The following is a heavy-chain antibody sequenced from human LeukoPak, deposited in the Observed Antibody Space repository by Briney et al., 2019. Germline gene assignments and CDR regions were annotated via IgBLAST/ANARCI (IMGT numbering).Heavy chain of an antibody. Sequence: GGSLRLSCAASGFTFSSYWMSWVRQSPVKGLEWVANIKQDGSEKDYVDSVKGRFTISRDNAKNTLYLQMNTLRVEDTAVYYCTRDLMDYDVSTGLHHYYMDVWGQGTTVTVSS. V-gene: IGHV3-7*01. CDR2: IKQDGSEK. J-gene: IGHJ6*02. CDR1: GFTFSSYW. D-gene: IGHD3-9*01. CDR3: TRDLMDYDVSTGLHHYYMDV.